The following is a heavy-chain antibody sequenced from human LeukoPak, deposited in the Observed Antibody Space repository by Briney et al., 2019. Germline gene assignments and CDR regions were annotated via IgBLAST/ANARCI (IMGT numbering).Heavy chain of an antibody. Sequence: EASVKVSCKASGYTFTGYYMHWVRQAPGQGLEWMGWINPNSGGTNYAQKFQGRVTMTGDTSISTAYMELSRLRSDDTAVYYCARVRRYCSGGSCYSAYYFDYWGQGTLVTVSS. J-gene: IGHJ4*02. CDR1: GYTFTGYY. V-gene: IGHV1-2*02. CDR3: ARVRRYCSGGSCYSAYYFDY. CDR2: INPNSGGT. D-gene: IGHD2-15*01.